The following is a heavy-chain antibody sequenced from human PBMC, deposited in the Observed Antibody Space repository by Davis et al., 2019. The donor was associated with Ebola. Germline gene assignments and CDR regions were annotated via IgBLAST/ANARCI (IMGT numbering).Heavy chain of an antibody. V-gene: IGHV4-39*02. Sequence: SETLSLTCTVSGDSITTNNYYWGWIRQPPGKGLEWIGSIYSFGSTYNNPSLRSRVTTSVDTSKNQFSLKLNSVTAADTAVYYCAREAADGNGMDYWGQGTLVTVSS. CDR3: AREAADGNGMDY. CDR1: GDSITTNNYY. D-gene: IGHD6-13*01. J-gene: IGHJ4*02. CDR2: IYSFGST.